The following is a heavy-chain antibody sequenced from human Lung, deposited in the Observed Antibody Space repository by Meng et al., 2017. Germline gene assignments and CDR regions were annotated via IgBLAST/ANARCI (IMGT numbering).Heavy chain of an antibody. Sequence: AETLSPTCVVAGGSFSDYYWSWIRQPPGKGREWIEEINHSGSTNYNPSRESRATISVDTAQNNLSLKLSSVTAADSAVYYCARGPTTMAHDFDYWGQGTLVTVSS. CDR2: INHSGST. CDR3: ARGPTTMAHDFDY. V-gene: IGHV4-34*01. D-gene: IGHD4-11*01. CDR1: GGSFSDYY. J-gene: IGHJ4*02.